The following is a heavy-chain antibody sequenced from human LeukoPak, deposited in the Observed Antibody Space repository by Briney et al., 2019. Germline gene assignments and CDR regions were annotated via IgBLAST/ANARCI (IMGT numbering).Heavy chain of an antibody. CDR1: GFTFSTYS. J-gene: IGHJ4*02. D-gene: IGHD6-19*01. CDR3: ATSISGYSSGWYEDY. CDR2: ISSTSSYI. V-gene: IGHV3-21*01. Sequence: PGGSLRLSCAASGFTFSTYSMNWVRQAPGKGLEWVSSISSTSSYIYYVDSVEGRFTISRDNAKNSLYLQMNGLRAEDTAVYYCATSISGYSSGWYEDYWGQGTLVTVSS.